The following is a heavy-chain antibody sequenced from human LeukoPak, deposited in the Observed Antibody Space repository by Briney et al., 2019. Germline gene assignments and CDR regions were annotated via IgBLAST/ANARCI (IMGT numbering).Heavy chain of an antibody. D-gene: IGHD3-22*01. CDR1: GYTFTSNY. Sequence: RASVKVSCKAFGYTFTSNYMHWVRQAPGQGPEWMGVISPSGGSTTYAQKFQGRVTLTRDMSTSTDYLELSSLRSEDTAVYYCARERTYYYDSSGYNPFDYWGQGTLVTVSS. V-gene: IGHV1-46*01. J-gene: IGHJ4*02. CDR3: ARERTYYYDSSGYNPFDY. CDR2: ISPSGGST.